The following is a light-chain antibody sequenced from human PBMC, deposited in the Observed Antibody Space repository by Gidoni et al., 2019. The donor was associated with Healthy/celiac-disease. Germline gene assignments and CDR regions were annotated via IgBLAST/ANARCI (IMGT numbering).Light chain of an antibody. CDR2: DVS. CDR1: SSDVGGYNY. CDR3: SSYTSSSTWV. J-gene: IGLJ3*02. Sequence: SALTQPASMSGSPGQSITIPCTVSSSDVGGYNYVSWYQQHPGKAPKLMMYDVSNRPSGVSNRFSGSKSGNTASLTISGLQAEDEADYYCSSYTSSSTWVFGGGTKLTVL. V-gene: IGLV2-14*03.